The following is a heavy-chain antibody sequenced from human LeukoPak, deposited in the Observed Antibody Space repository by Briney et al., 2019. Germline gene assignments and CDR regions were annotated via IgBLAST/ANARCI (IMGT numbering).Heavy chain of an antibody. D-gene: IGHD2-21*01. V-gene: IGHV3-48*04. J-gene: IGHJ4*02. CDR2: ISSSSSTI. Sequence: GGSRRLSCAAAGFTFSSYSMNWVRQAPGEVLEWVSYISSSSSTIYYADSVKGRFTISRDNAKNSLYLQMNSLRAEDTAVYYCARDPGGDWDYWGQGTLVTVSS. CDR1: GFTFSSYS. CDR3: ARDPGGDWDY.